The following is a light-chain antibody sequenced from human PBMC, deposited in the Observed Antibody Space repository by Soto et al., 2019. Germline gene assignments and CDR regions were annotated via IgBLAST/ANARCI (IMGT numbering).Light chain of an antibody. V-gene: IGKV3-20*01. CDR3: QQYGSSRRT. Sequence: EIVLTQSPATLSLSPGERATLSCRASQSVSILLAWYQQKPGQAPRLLIYGASSRATGIPDRFSGTGSGTDFTLTISRLEPEDFAVYYCQQYGSSRRTFGQGTKVDIK. J-gene: IGKJ1*01. CDR2: GAS. CDR1: QSVSIL.